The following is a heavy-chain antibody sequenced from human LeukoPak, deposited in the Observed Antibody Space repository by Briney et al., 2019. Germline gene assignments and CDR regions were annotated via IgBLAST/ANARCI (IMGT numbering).Heavy chain of an antibody. D-gene: IGHD1-26*01. J-gene: IGHJ3*02. V-gene: IGHV4-59*01. CDR3: ARGGLRAFDI. CDR1: GGSISSYY. Sequence: SETLSLTGTVSGGSISSYYWSWIRQPPGKGLEWIGDIYYSGSTNYNPSLKSRVTISVDTSKNQFSLKLSSVTAADTAVYYCARGGLRAFDIWGQGTMVTVSS. CDR2: IYYSGST.